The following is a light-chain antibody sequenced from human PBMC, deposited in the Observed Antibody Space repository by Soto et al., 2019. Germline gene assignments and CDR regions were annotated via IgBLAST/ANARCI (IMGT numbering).Light chain of an antibody. CDR1: SSDVGGYNY. CDR2: DVS. Sequence: QSALTQPRSVSGSPGQSVTISCTGTSSDVGGYNYVSWYQQHPGKAPKLMIYDVSKRPSGVPDRFSGSKSGNTASLTISGLQSEDEADYYCYSHTGSYTSVVFGGGTKLTVL. J-gene: IGLJ2*01. V-gene: IGLV2-11*01. CDR3: YSHTGSYTSVV.